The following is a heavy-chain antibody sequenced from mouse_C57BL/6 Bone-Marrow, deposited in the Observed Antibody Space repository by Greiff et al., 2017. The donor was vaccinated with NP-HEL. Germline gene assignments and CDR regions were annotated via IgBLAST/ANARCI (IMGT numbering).Heavy chain of an antibody. J-gene: IGHJ2*01. CDR1: GYTFTSYG. CDR2: IYPRSGNT. Sequence: VQLQQSGAELARPGASVKLSCKASGYTFTSYGISWVKQRTRQGLEWIGEIYPRSGNTYYNEKFKGKATLTADKSSSTAYMELRSLTSEDSAVYFCAREAIYYYGSSYFDYWGQGTTLTVSS. D-gene: IGHD1-1*01. V-gene: IGHV1-81*01. CDR3: AREAIYYYGSSYFDY.